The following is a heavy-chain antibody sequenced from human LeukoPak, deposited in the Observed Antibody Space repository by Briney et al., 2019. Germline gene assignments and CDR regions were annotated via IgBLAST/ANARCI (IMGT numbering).Heavy chain of an antibody. CDR3: ATYRPAVGMDV. D-gene: IGHD1-14*01. CDR2: INHRGST. J-gene: IGHJ6*02. V-gene: IGHV4-34*01. Sequence: PSETLSLTCAVYGGSFSGYYWSWIRQPPGKGLEWIGEINHRGSTNYNPSLKSRVTISVDTSKNQFSLRLSSVTAADTAVFYCATYRPAVGMDVWGQGTSVTVSS. CDR1: GGSFSGYY.